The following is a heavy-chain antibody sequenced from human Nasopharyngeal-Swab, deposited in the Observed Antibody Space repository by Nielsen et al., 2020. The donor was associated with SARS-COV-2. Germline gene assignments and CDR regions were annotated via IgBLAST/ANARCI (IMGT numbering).Heavy chain of an antibody. J-gene: IGHJ4*02. CDR3: TRGKDLSAAGVRPLFDS. Sequence: GGSLRLSCAASGFTYGSHAMHWVRQAPGKGLEWVAVISYDGSNDYYADSVKGRFTISRDNSKNMLYLQMNSLRSEDTAVYYCTRGKDLSAAGVRPLFDSWGQGTLVTVSS. CDR1: GFTYGSHA. D-gene: IGHD6-13*01. V-gene: IGHV3-30-3*01. CDR2: ISYDGSND.